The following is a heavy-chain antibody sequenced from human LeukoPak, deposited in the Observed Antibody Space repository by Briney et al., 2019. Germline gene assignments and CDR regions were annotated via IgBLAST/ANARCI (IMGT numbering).Heavy chain of an antibody. CDR2: INHSGST. D-gene: IGHD6-13*01. CDR3: ARVAAAGTTLDY. CDR1: GGSFSGYY. V-gene: IGHV4-34*01. J-gene: IGHJ4*02. Sequence: PSETLSLTCAVYGGSFSGYYWSWIRQPPGKGLEWIGEINHSGSTNYNPSLKSRVTISVDTSKNQFSLKLSSVTAADTAVYYCARVAAAGTTLDYWGQGTLVTVSS.